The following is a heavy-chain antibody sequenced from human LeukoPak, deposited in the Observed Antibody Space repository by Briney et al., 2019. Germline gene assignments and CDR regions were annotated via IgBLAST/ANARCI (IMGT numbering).Heavy chain of an antibody. CDR3: AKDSRDWTYFDF. D-gene: IGHD3/OR15-3a*01. CDR1: GFTFSSYA. V-gene: IGHV3-23*01. CDR2: TSGIGAGT. Sequence: GGSLRLSCSVSGFTFSSYAMSWVRQAPGKGLEWVSTTSGIGAGTYYADSVRGRFTISRDNAKNTLYLQMDSLRAEDMAVYYCAKDSRDWTYFDFWGQGTLVTVSS. J-gene: IGHJ4*02.